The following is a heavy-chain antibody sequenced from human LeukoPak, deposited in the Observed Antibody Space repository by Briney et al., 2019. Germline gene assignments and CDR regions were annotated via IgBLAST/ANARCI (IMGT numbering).Heavy chain of an antibody. CDR3: AKGMNYYGSGIKDY. Sequence: PGGSLRLSCAASGFTVSSNYMSWVRQAPGKGLEWVSVISGSGGSTYYADSVKGRFTISRDNSKNTLYLQMNSLRAEDTAVYYCAKGMNYYGSGIKDYWGQGTLVTVSS. D-gene: IGHD3-10*01. CDR1: GFTVSSNY. J-gene: IGHJ4*02. V-gene: IGHV3-23*01. CDR2: ISGSGGST.